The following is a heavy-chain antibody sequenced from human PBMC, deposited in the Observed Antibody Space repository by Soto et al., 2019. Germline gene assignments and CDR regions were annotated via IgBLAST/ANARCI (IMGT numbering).Heavy chain of an antibody. CDR1: GFSFKNYA. CDR3: ARGVRAESYYNAFDY. J-gene: IGHJ4*01. D-gene: IGHD3-10*01. Sequence: QVQLVESGGGVVQPGSSLRLSCAASGFSFKNYAFHWVRQAPGKGLEWVALISHNDDPKIFYADSVQGRFTISRDNFKYTVYLPINSLRDEDTAVYHCARGVRAESYYNAFDYWGQGTQVTVSS. CDR2: ISHNDDPKI. V-gene: IGHV3-30-3*01.